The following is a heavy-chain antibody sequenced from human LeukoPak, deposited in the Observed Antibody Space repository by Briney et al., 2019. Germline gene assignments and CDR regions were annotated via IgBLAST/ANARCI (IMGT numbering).Heavy chain of an antibody. CDR1: SYTFTNYA. CDR3: ARDSYLRSSTSCYVY. V-gene: IGHV1-18*01. Sequence: GASVKVSCKASSYTFTNYAFTWVRQAPGQGLEWMGWISAYNGNTNYAQKFQGRVTMTRDTSISTAYMELSRLRSDDTAVYYCARDSYLRSSTSCYVYRGQGTLVTVSS. D-gene: IGHD2-2*01. CDR2: ISAYNGNT. J-gene: IGHJ4*02.